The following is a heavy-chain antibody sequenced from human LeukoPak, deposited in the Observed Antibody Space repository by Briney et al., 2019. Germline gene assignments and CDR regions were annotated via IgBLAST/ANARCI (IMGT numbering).Heavy chain of an antibody. CDR2: ISGGGGST. CDR1: GFIFSSYA. J-gene: IGHJ3*01. CDR3: AKVPHYYDSSAFDGFDV. D-gene: IGHD3-22*01. V-gene: IGHV3-23*01. Sequence: GGSLRLSCAASGFIFSSYAMSWVRQAPGKGLEWVSAISGGGGSTYYADSVKGRFTISRDNSKNTLYLQMNSLRAEDTAVYYCAKVPHYYDSSAFDGFDVWGQGTMVTVS.